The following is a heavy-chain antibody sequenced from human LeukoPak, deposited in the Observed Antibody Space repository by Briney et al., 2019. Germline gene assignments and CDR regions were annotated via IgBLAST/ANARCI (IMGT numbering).Heavy chain of an antibody. Sequence: GFPKLSCAASGFTFSSYAMSWVRQAPGKGREWVSDISGSGGSTYYADSVKGRFTISRDNSKNTLYLQMNSLRAEDTGVYYCAKDIEETRSTGFDYWGQGTLVTVSS. CDR2: ISGSGGST. CDR1: GFTFSSYA. J-gene: IGHJ4*02. D-gene: IGHD2-2*01. CDR3: AKDIEETRSTGFDY. V-gene: IGHV3-23*01.